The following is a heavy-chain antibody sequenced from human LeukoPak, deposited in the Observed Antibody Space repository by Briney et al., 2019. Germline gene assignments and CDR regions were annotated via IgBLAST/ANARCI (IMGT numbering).Heavy chain of an antibody. Sequence: PSETLSLTCTVSGGSISSHYWSWIRQPPGKGLEWIGYIYYSGSTSYNPSLKSRVTMSVDTSKNQFSLKLSSVTAADTAVYYCARLLTVMYFDYWGQGTLVTVSS. V-gene: IGHV4-59*08. J-gene: IGHJ4*02. D-gene: IGHD4-17*01. CDR2: IYYSGST. CDR1: GGSISSHY. CDR3: ARLLTVMYFDY.